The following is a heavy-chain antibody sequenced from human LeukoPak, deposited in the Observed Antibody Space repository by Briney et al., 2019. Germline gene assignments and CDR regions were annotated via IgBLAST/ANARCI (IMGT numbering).Heavy chain of an antibody. Sequence: GGSLRLSCAASRFTFSNYWMTWVRQAPGKGLEWVANIKQDGSEKYYVDSVKGRFTISRDNAKNSLYLQMNSLRAEDTAVYYCARERGSRSLDVWGQGTTVTVSS. CDR3: ARERGSRSLDV. CDR2: IKQDGSEK. D-gene: IGHD3-10*01. J-gene: IGHJ6*02. V-gene: IGHV3-7*01. CDR1: RFTFSNYW.